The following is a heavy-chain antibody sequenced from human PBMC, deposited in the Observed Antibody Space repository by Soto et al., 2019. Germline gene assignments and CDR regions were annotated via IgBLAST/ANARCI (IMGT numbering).Heavy chain of an antibody. Sequence: SETLSLTCTVSGTSMSGHFWSWMRQPPGKGLEWIGYGYYSGSTLYNPSLKSRVTISLDTSKNHFSLRLNSVTSADTAVYYCARGVYLSLVRTGWFDPWGQGSLVTVSS. CDR3: ARGVYLSLVRTGWFDP. CDR2: GYYSGST. D-gene: IGHD3-10*01. J-gene: IGHJ5*02. V-gene: IGHV4-59*11. CDR1: GTSMSGHF.